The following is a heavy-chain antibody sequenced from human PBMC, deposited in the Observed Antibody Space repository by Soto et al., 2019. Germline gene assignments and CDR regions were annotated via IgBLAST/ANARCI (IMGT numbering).Heavy chain of an antibody. D-gene: IGHD6-13*01. V-gene: IGHV3-30-3*01. J-gene: IGHJ6*02. Sequence: QVQVVESGGGVVQPGRSLRLSCAASGFSFSSYAMHLVRQAPGKGLEGVAGISYDGNNKYYADSVKGRITISRDSSKNMVYLQMNSLRPEDTAVYYCARAPPRGIAAPGTWGSGMDVWGQGTTVTVSS. CDR3: ARAPPRGIAAPGTWGSGMDV. CDR2: ISYDGNNK. CDR1: GFSFSSYA.